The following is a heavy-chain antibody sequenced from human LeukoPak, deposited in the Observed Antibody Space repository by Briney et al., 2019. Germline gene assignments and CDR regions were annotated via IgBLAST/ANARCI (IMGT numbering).Heavy chain of an antibody. CDR2: INAYNGNP. V-gene: IGHV1-18*01. CDR1: GYTFTSYG. Sequence: ASVKLSCKASGYTFTSYGITWVRQAPGQGLGWMGWINAYNGNPHYAQKLQGRVTMTTDTSTGTAYMELRSLRSDDTAVYYCARGSSVYDYWGQGTLVTVSS. D-gene: IGHD3-10*01. J-gene: IGHJ4*02. CDR3: ARGSSVYDY.